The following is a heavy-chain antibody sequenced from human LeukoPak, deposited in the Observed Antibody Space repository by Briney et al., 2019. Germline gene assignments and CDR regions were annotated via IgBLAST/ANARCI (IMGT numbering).Heavy chain of an antibody. CDR3: ARAKSDSSGFGFDY. D-gene: IGHD3-22*01. J-gene: IGHJ4*02. V-gene: IGHV4-61*02. Sequence: PSETLSLTCTVSGGSISSGSYYWSWIRQPAGKGLEWIGRIYTSGSTNYNPSLKSRVTISVDRSKNQFSLKLSSVTAADTAVYYCARAKSDSSGFGFDYWGQGTLVTVSS. CDR2: IYTSGST. CDR1: GGSISSGSYY.